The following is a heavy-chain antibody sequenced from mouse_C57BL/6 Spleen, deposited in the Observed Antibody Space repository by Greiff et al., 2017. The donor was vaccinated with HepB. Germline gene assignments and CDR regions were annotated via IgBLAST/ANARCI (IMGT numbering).Heavy chain of an antibody. CDR2: INPNNGGT. CDR1: GYTFTDYY. V-gene: IGHV1-26*01. J-gene: IGHJ4*01. D-gene: IGHD4-1*01. CDR3: AREGLTGAMDY. Sequence: EVQLQQSGPELVKPGASVKISCKASGYTFTDYYMNWVKQSHGKSLEWIGDINPNNGGTSYNQKFKGKATLTVDKSSSTAYMELRSLTSEDSAVYYCAREGLTGAMDYWGQGTSVTVSS.